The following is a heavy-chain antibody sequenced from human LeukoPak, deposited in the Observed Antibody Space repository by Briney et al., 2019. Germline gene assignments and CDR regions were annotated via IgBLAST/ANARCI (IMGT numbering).Heavy chain of an antibody. Sequence: PSETLSLTCTVSGGSISSFYWSWIRHPPGKGLEWLGCIDYRGSTQYNPSLKSRVTISVDTSEQQFSLKLRSVTAADTAVYYCARDLELERNRWNYFESWGQGTLVTVSS. CDR3: ARDLELERNRWNYFES. CDR2: IDYRGST. J-gene: IGHJ4*02. CDR1: GGSISSFY. D-gene: IGHD1-1*01. V-gene: IGHV4-59*01.